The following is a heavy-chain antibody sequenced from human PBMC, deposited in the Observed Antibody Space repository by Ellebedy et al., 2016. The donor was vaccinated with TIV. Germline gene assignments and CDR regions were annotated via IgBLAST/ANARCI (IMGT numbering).Heavy chain of an antibody. J-gene: IGHJ4*02. V-gene: IGHV3-23*03. CDR2: IGGLDTGT. Sequence: GESLKISXAASGFTFSVYAMTWVRQAPGKGLEWISLIGGLDTGTYYADSVKGRFTISRDNSKDTLYLQMNSLRAEDTAVYYCVRIRDGLRWGQGTLVTVSS. CDR1: GFTFSVYA. CDR3: VRIRDGLR. D-gene: IGHD2/OR15-2a*01.